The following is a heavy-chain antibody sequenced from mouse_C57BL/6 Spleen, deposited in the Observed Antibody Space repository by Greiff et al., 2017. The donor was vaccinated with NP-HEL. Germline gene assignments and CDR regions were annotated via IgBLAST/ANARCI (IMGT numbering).Heavy chain of an antibody. CDR3: ALITTVVAEGSMDY. V-gene: IGHV1-47*01. J-gene: IGHJ4*01. CDR2: FHPYNDDT. CDR1: GYTFTTYP. D-gene: IGHD1-1*01. Sequence: VQLQESGAELVKPGASVKMSCKASGYTFTTYPIEWMKQNHGKSLEWIGNFHPYNDDTKYNEKFKGKATLTVEKSSSTVYLELSRLTSDDSAVYYCALITTVVAEGSMDYWGQGTSVTVSS.